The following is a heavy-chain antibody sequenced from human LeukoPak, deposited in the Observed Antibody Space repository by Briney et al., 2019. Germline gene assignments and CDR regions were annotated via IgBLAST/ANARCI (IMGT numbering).Heavy chain of an antibody. CDR1: GGSISIGDYY. Sequence: SETLSLTCTVSGGSISIGDYYWSWIRQPPGKGLEWIGYIYYSGSTYYNPSLKSRVTISVDTSKNQFSLKLSSVTAADTAVYYCARNYDYVWGSYYYWGQGTLVTVSS. D-gene: IGHD3-16*01. CDR2: IYYSGST. CDR3: ARNYDYVWGSYYY. J-gene: IGHJ4*02. V-gene: IGHV4-30-4*01.